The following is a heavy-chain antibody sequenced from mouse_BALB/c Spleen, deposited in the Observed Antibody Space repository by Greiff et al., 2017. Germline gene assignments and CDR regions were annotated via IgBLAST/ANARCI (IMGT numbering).Heavy chain of an antibody. CDR1: GFTFSDYY. Sequence: EVQVVESGGGLVKPGGSLKLSCAASGFTFSDYYMYWVRQTPEKRLEWVATISDGGSYTYYPDSVKGRFTISRDNAKNNLYLQMSSLKSEDTAMYYCARSYYGSSYAWFAYWGQGTLVTVSA. CDR3: ARSYYGSSYAWFAY. J-gene: IGHJ3*01. CDR2: ISDGGSYT. V-gene: IGHV5-4*02. D-gene: IGHD1-1*01.